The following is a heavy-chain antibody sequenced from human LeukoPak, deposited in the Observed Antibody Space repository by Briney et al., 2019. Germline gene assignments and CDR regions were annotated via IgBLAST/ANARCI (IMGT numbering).Heavy chain of an antibody. CDR1: GFTFSSYW. J-gene: IGHJ6*03. CDR2: INSDGSST. D-gene: IGHD1-26*01. Sequence: GGSLRLSCAASGFTFSSYWMYWVRQAPGKGLVWVSRINSDGSSTTYADSVKGRFTISRDNAKNTLYLQMNSLRAEDTAVYYCARDPYSGSYGDYYYYYMDVWGKGTTVTISS. CDR3: ARDPYSGSYGDYYYYYMDV. V-gene: IGHV3-74*01.